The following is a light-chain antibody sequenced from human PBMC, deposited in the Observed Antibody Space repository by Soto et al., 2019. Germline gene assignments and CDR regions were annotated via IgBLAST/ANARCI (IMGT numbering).Light chain of an antibody. J-gene: IGKJ1*01. V-gene: IGKV1-9*01. Sequence: DIQLTQSPSFLSASVGDRVTLTCRASQGISSYLAWYQQKPGKAPKLLIYDASTLESGVPSRFSGGGSGTEFTLTISSLQPDDFATYYCQQYNSYSWTFGQGTKVDIK. CDR1: QGISSY. CDR3: QQYNSYSWT. CDR2: DAS.